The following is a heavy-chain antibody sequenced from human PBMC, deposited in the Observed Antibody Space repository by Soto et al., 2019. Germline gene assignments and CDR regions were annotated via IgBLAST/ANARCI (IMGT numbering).Heavy chain of an antibody. CDR2: IIPIFGTA. CDR3: ASYYDRNGSYYYGMDV. D-gene: IGHD3-22*01. CDR1: GGTFSSYA. V-gene: IGHV1-69*01. J-gene: IGHJ6*02. Sequence: QVQLVQSGAEVKKPGSSVKVSCKASGGTFSSYAISRVRQAPGQGLEWMGGIIPIFGTANYAQKFQGRVTITADESTSTAYMELSSLRSEDTAVYYCASYYDRNGSYYYGMDVWGQGTTVTVSS.